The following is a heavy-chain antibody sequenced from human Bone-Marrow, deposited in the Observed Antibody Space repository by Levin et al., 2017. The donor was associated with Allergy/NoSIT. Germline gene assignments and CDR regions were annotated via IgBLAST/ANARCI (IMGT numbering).Heavy chain of an antibody. Sequence: GESLKISCQGSGYSFTSYWIGWVRQMPGKGLEWMGIIYPGDSDTRYSPSFQGQVTISADKSISTAYLQWSSLKASDTAMYYCARHGVAGTLRDAFDIWGQGTMVTVSS. D-gene: IGHD6-19*01. CDR3: ARHGVAGTLRDAFDI. J-gene: IGHJ3*02. V-gene: IGHV5-51*01. CDR1: GYSFTSYW. CDR2: IYPGDSDT.